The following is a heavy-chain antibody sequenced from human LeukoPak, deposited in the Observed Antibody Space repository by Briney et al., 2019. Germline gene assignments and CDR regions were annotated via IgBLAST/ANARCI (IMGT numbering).Heavy chain of an antibody. D-gene: IGHD3-22*01. CDR2: ISAYNGNT. CDR3: ARVVVRANEYFQH. Sequence: GASVKVSCKASGYTLTSYGISWVRQAPGQGLEWMGWISAYNGNTNYAQKPQGRVTMTTDTSTSTAYMELRSLRSDDTAVYYCARVVVRANEYFQHWGQGTLVTVSS. CDR1: GYTLTSYG. V-gene: IGHV1-18*01. J-gene: IGHJ1*01.